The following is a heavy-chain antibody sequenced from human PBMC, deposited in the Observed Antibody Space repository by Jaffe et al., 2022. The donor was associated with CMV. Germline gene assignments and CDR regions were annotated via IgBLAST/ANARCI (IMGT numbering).Heavy chain of an antibody. J-gene: IGHJ6*02. D-gene: IGHD1-20*01. V-gene: IGHV3-74*01. CDR2: INSDGSST. CDR3: ARGPSHITGTTYYYYGMDV. Sequence: EVQLVESGGGLVQPGGSLRLSCAASGFTFSSYWMHWVRQAPGKGLVWVSRINSDGSSTSYADSVKGRFTISRDNAKNTLYLQMNSLRAEDTAVYYCARGPSHITGTTYYYYGMDVWGQGTTVTVSS. CDR1: GFTFSSYW.